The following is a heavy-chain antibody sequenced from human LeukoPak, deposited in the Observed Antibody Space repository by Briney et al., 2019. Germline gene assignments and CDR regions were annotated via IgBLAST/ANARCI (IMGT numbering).Heavy chain of an antibody. CDR3: ARYYYTSGSH. D-gene: IGHD3-10*01. V-gene: IGHV3-7*01. CDR2: INQAGSDK. J-gene: IGHJ4*02. CDR1: GFTFSSSW. Sequence: PGGSLRPSCAASGFTFSSSWMAWVRQTPGKGLEWVANINQAGSDKNYVDSVKGRFTISRDNGKNSLYLQMNSLRAGDTALYYCARYYYTSGSHWGQGTLVIVSS.